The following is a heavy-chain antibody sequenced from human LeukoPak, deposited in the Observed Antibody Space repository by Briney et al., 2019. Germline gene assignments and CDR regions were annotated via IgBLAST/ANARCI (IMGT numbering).Heavy chain of an antibody. V-gene: IGHV1-8*01. CDR2: MNPNSGNT. D-gene: IGHD6-19*01. J-gene: IGHJ4*02. Sequence: ASVKVSCKASGYTFTSYDINWVRQATGQGLEWMGWMNPNSGNTGYAQKFQGRVTMTRNTSISTAYMEPSSLRSEDTAVYYCARGSRIAVAGTLGYWGQGTLVTVSS. CDR3: ARGSRIAVAGTLGY. CDR1: GYTFTSYD.